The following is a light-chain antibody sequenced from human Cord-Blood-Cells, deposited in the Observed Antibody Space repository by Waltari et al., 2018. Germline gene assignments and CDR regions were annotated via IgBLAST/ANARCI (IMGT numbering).Light chain of an antibody. CDR3: QQRSNWPPST. CDR2: DAS. CDR1: QSVSSY. V-gene: IGKV3-11*01. J-gene: IGKJ5*01. Sequence: EIVLTQSPATLSLSPGERATLSCRASQSVSSYLAWYQQKPGQAPRLLIYDASNRAAGIPARFSGSGCGTDFTRTISSLEPEDFAVYYCQQRSNWPPSTVGQGTRLEIK.